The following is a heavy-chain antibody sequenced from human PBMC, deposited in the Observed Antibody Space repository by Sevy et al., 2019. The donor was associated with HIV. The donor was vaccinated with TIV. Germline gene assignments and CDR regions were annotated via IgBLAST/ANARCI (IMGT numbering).Heavy chain of an antibody. J-gene: IGHJ6*02. CDR1: GFSFTNYW. CDR2: IKRDASEK. V-gene: IGHV3-7*03. D-gene: IGHD2-2*01. Sequence: GGSLRLSCVASGFSFTNYWMTWVRQAPGKGLEWVANIKRDASEKYYVGSVKGRFTISRDNAKESRYLQMKSLRAEDTAVYYCARYCNSASCLWGLDVWGQGTTVTVSS. CDR3: ARYCNSASCLWGLDV.